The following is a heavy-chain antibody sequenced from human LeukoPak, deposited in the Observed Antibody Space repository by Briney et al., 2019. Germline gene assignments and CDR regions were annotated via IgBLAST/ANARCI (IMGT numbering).Heavy chain of an antibody. CDR1: GGSFSGYY. V-gene: IGHV4-34*01. CDR3: ASNGFWVPDAFDI. Sequence: SETLSLTCAVYGGSFSGYYWSWIRQPPGKGLEWIGEINHSGSTNYNPPLKSRVTISVDTSKNQFSLKLSSVTAADTAVYYCASNGFWVPDAFDIWGQGTMVTVSS. D-gene: IGHD3-3*01. CDR2: INHSGST. J-gene: IGHJ3*02.